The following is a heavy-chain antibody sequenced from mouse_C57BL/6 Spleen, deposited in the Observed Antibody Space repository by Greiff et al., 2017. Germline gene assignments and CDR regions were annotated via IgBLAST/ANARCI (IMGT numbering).Heavy chain of an antibody. CDR3: ARSRYYGSRRYFDV. CDR2: INPNYGTT. CDR1: GYSFTDYN. V-gene: IGHV1-39*01. J-gene: IGHJ1*03. D-gene: IGHD1-1*01. Sequence: QLQESGPELVKPGASVKISCKASGYSFTDYNMNWVKQSNGKSLEWIGVINPNYGTTSYNQKFKGKATLTVDQSSSTAYMQLNSLTSEDSAVYYCARSRYYGSRRYFDVWGTGTTVTVSS.